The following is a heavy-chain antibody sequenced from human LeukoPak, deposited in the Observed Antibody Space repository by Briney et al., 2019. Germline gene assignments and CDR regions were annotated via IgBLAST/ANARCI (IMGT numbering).Heavy chain of an antibody. CDR1: GFTFDDYA. Sequence: GGSLRLSCAASGFTFDDYAMHWVRQAPGKGLEWVSGISWNSGSIGYADSVTGRSTISRDNAKNSLYLQMNSLRAEDTVLYYCAKSSGPTNWFDPRGQGTLVTVSS. D-gene: IGHD6-6*01. CDR2: ISWNSGSI. V-gene: IGHV3-9*01. J-gene: IGHJ5*02. CDR3: AKSSGPTNWFDP.